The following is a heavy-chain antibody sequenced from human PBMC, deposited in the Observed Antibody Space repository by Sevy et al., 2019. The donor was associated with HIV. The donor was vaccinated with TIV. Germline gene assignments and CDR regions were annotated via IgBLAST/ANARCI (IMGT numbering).Heavy chain of an antibody. CDR3: ARSLSYYDSSGYYHTYYFDY. CDR1: GGSISSSSYY. J-gene: IGHJ4*02. CDR2: IYYSGST. V-gene: IGHV4-39*01. D-gene: IGHD3-22*01. Sequence: SETLSLTCTVSGGSISSSSYYWGWIRQPPGKGLEWIGSIYYSGSTYYNPSLKSRVTISVDTSKNQFSLKLSSVTAADTAVYYCARSLSYYDSSGYYHTYYFDYWGQRTLVTVSS.